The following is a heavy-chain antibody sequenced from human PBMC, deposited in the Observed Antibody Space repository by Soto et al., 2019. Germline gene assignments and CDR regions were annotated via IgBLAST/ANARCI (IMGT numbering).Heavy chain of an antibody. V-gene: IGHV3-73*02. CDR2: IRSKANSYAT. CDR1: GFTFSGSA. J-gene: IGHJ6*02. D-gene: IGHD3-16*01. Sequence: EVQLVESGGGLVQPGGSLKLSCAASGFTFSGSAMHWVRQASGKGLEWVGRIRSKANSYATAYAASVKGRYTISRDDSKNTAYLKMNSLKTEDTAVYYCTRFGTGYYYGMDVWGQGTTVTVSS. CDR3: TRFGTGYYYGMDV.